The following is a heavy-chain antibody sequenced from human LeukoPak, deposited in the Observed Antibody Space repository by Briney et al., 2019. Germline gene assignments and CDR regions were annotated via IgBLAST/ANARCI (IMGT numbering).Heavy chain of an antibody. CDR2: IYYSGST. CDR1: GGSISSSSYY. D-gene: IGHD4-17*01. J-gene: IGHJ4*02. V-gene: IGHV4-61*01. Sequence: PSETLSLTCTVSGGSISSSSYYWSWIRQPPGKGLEWIGYIYYSGSTNYNPSLKSRVTISVDTSKNQFSLKLSSVTAADTAVYYCARHDYGDTTGGYWGQGTLVTVSS. CDR3: ARHDYGDTTGGY.